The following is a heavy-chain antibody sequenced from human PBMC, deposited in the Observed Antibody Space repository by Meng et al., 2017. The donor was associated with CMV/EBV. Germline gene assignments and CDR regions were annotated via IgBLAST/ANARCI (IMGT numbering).Heavy chain of an antibody. CDR2: IYTSGST. CDR3: ARVLRWNGVIDY. V-gene: IGHV4-4*07. Sequence: QVLVQDAGPGLLKPSETLSLSCAVSGDSIRSYYWSWIRQPAGKGLEWIGRIYTSGSTNYNPSLKSRVTMSVDTSKNQFSLKLSSVTAADTAVYYCARVLRWNGVIDYWGQGTLVTVSS. D-gene: IGHD4-23*01. J-gene: IGHJ4*02. CDR1: GDSIRSYY.